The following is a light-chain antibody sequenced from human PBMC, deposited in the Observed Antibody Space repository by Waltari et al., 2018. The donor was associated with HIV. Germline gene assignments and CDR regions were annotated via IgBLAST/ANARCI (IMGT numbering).Light chain of an antibody. CDR1: QSVAGK. Sequence: EIVMTQSPATLSVSPGERATLSCRASQSVAGKLAWYQQKPGQAPRLLIYGASTKATGIPARFSGSGSGTEFTLTISSLQSEDFAVYYCQQYNNWPVLTFGGGTKVEIK. CDR2: GAS. V-gene: IGKV3-15*01. J-gene: IGKJ4*01. CDR3: QQYNNWPVLT.